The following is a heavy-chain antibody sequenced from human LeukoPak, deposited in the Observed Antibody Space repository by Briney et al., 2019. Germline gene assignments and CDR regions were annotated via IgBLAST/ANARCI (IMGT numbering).Heavy chain of an antibody. Sequence: GGSLRLSCVASGFMFSVYGMHWVRQAPGKGLEWVAVIWNDGSNKYYADSVKGRFTISRDNSRNTLYLQMNSLRAEDTAVYSCARASGPFDYWGQGTLVTVSS. CDR2: IWNDGSNK. CDR3: ARASGPFDY. J-gene: IGHJ4*02. V-gene: IGHV3-33*01. CDR1: GFMFSVYG. D-gene: IGHD3-10*01.